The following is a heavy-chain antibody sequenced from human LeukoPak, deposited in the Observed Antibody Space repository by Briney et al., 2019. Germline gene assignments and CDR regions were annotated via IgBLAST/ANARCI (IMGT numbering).Heavy chain of an antibody. J-gene: IGHJ4*02. CDR2: IQYDGSNK. Sequence: GGSLRLSCAASGFTFSSYGMHWVRQTPGKGLEWVAFIQYDGSNKYYTDSVKGRFTISRDNSKNTLYLQMNSLRAEDTAVYYCAKDVAVARRFDYWGQGTLVTVSS. CDR1: GFTFSSYG. D-gene: IGHD6-19*01. V-gene: IGHV3-30*02. CDR3: AKDVAVARRFDY.